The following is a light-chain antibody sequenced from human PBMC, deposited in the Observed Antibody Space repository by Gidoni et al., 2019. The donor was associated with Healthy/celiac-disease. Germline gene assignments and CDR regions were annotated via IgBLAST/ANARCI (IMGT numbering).Light chain of an antibody. Sequence: SYELTQPPSGSVSPGQTASITCSGDKLGDKYACWYQQKPGQSPVLVIYQDSKRPSGIPERFSGSNSGNTATLTISGTPAMDEADYYCQAWDSSTHVVFGGGTKLTVL. CDR3: QAWDSSTHVV. J-gene: IGLJ2*01. CDR2: QDS. CDR1: KLGDKY. V-gene: IGLV3-1*01.